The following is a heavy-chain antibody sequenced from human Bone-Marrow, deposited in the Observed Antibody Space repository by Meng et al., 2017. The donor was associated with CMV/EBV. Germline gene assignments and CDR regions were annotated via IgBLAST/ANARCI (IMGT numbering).Heavy chain of an antibody. CDR1: GYTFTSYY. D-gene: IGHD2-21*02. Sequence: QVQLVQSGTEVKEPGASGIVSCQGSGYTFTSYYMHWVRQAPGQGLEWMGIINPSGGSTSYAQKFQGRVTMTRDTSTSTVYMELSSLRSEDTAVYYCARVVVTPGPFDPWGQGTLVTVSS. J-gene: IGHJ5*02. CDR2: INPSGGST. V-gene: IGHV1-46*01. CDR3: ARVVVTPGPFDP.